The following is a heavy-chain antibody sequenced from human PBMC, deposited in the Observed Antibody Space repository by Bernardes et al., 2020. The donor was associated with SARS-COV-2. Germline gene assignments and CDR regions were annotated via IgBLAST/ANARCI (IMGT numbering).Heavy chain of an antibody. V-gene: IGHV4-59*01. CDR3: ARANNYNYVYPVD. D-gene: IGHD3-16*01. CDR1: GGSISGSY. CDR2: VNFGGNT. J-gene: IGHJ4*02. Sequence: SETLSLTCAVSGGSISGSYWNWFRQPPGKGLEWIGYVNFGGNTNYNPSLKGRVTISIDTSKRQFSLRLTSVTAADTAVYYCARANNYNYVYPVDWGQGTL.